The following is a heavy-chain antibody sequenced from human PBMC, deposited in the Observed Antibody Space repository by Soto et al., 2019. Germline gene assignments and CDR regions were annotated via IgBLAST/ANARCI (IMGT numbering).Heavy chain of an antibody. Sequence: GGSLRLSCAVSGFTFSSYSLHWVRQAPSKGLEWVAVISLEGTSMYYADSVKGRFTISRDNSKNILYLHLSGLSVDDTAVYHCARWSVSRAVGGMDVWGQGTTVTVSS. CDR2: ISLEGTSM. CDR1: GFTFSSYS. V-gene: IGHV3-30-3*02. CDR3: ARWSVSRAVGGMDV. J-gene: IGHJ6*02. D-gene: IGHD3-3*01.